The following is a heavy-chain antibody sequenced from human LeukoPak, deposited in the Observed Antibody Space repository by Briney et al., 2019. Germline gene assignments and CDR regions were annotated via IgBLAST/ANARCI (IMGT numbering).Heavy chain of an antibody. CDR1: GGSISSGGYY. CDR3: ARSSMITFGGVIVMPGHFAY. V-gene: IGHV4-31*03. J-gene: IGHJ4*02. D-gene: IGHD3-16*02. Sequence: SSETLSLTCTVSGGSISSGGYYWSWIRQHPGKGLEWIGYIYYSGSTYYNPSLKSRVTISVDTSKNQFSLKLSSVTAADTAVYYCARSSMITFGGVIVMPGHFAYWGQGTLVTVSS. CDR2: IYYSGST.